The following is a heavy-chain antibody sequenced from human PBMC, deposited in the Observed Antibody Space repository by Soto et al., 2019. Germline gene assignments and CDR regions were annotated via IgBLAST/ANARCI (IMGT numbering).Heavy chain of an antibody. CDR2: IYWQDEK. Sequence: QITLKESGPPLVKPTQTLMLTCSFSGFSLNTPGVGVGWIRQAPGKALEWLANIYWQDEKRYNPSLGGRLSITKDTSKSQVVLTMTNMDPVDTATYYCVRAYDWKYIWGQGILVTVSS. J-gene: IGHJ4*02. CDR1: GFSLNTPGVG. D-gene: IGHD3-16*01. V-gene: IGHV2-5*01. CDR3: VRAYDWKYI.